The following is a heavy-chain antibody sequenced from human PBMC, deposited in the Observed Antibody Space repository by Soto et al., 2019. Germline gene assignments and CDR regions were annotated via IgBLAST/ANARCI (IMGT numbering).Heavy chain of an antibody. CDR3: ARDRVQGGYCSSTSCYGPYYGMDV. Sequence: GASVKVSCKASGGTFSSYAISWVRQAPGQGLEWMGGIIPIFGTANYAQKFQGRVTITADESTSTAYMELSSLRSEDTAVYYCARDRVQGGYCSSTSCYGPYYGMDVWGQGTTVT. V-gene: IGHV1-69*13. CDR1: GGTFSSYA. J-gene: IGHJ6*02. D-gene: IGHD2-2*01. CDR2: IIPIFGTA.